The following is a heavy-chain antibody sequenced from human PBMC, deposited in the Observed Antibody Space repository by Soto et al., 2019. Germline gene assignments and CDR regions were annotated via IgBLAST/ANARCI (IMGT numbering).Heavy chain of an antibody. J-gene: IGHJ4*02. V-gene: IGHV3-74*01. D-gene: IGHD2-8*01. Sequence: PGGSLRLSCAASGFTFSCYWMHWVRQAPGKGLVWVSRINSDGSSTSYADSVKGRFTISRDNAKNTLYLQMNSLRAEDTAVYYCARAKMVYASYFDYWGQGTLVTVSS. CDR1: GFTFSCYW. CDR3: ARAKMVYASYFDY. CDR2: INSDGSST.